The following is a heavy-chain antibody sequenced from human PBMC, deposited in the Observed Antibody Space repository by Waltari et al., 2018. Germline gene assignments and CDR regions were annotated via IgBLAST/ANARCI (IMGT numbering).Heavy chain of an antibody. D-gene: IGHD2-21*01. V-gene: IGHV4-34*02. CDR2: IDQSGTT. CDR1: GAPLSGYS. Sequence: QVQLQQWGAGLLKPSETLSLTCAVYGAPLSGYSWSWIRQPPGRGLEWIGEIDQSGTTNYNPSLKSRVTMSVDTSKSQFSLRLSSVTAADTAVYYCARSIPRSDFWGQGALVTVSS. J-gene: IGHJ4*02. CDR3: ARSIPRSDF.